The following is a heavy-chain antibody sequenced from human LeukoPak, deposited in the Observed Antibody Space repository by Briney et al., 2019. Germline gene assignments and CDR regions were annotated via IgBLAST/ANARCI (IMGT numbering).Heavy chain of an antibody. CDR3: VREGIAARPTDY. CDR2: IYNRGST. V-gene: IGHV4-4*09. CDR1: GGSISSYY. Sequence: SETLSLTCTASGGSISSYYWGWIRQPPRKGLEWIGYIYNRGSTNYNPSLKSRVTISVDTSKNQFSLKLSSVTAADTAVYYCVREGIAARPTDYWGQGTLVTVSS. J-gene: IGHJ4*02. D-gene: IGHD6-6*01.